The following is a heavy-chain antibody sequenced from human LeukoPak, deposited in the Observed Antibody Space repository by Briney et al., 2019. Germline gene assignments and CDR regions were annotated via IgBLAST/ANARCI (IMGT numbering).Heavy chain of an antibody. J-gene: IGHJ5*02. CDR3: ARHYSSGWYWGWFDP. CDR2: SYYSGST. V-gene: IGHV4-39*01. Sequence: SETLALTCSGLGGSISSSSYYLGWIRQPPGKGLEWIGRSYYSGSTYYNPSLKSRVTISVDTSKDQFSLKLSSVTAADTAVYYCARHYSSGWYWGWFDPWGQGTLVTVSS. D-gene: IGHD6-19*01. CDR1: GGSISSSSYY.